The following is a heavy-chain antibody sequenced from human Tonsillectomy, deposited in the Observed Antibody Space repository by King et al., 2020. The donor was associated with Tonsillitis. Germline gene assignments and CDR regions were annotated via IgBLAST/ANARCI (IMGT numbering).Heavy chain of an antibody. D-gene: IGHD3-10*01. Sequence: VQLVQSGAEVKKPWSSVKVSCNASGGTFRRSAISWGRQGPGQGLEWMGVLIPIFGTRTYAQKFHGRGSITADKSTSIAYMELSSLRSEDTAVYYCARYGITISAYYMDVWGKGTTVTVSS. CDR3: ARYGITISAYYMDV. CDR2: LIPIFGTR. V-gene: IGHV1-69*06. CDR1: GGTFRRSA. J-gene: IGHJ6*03.